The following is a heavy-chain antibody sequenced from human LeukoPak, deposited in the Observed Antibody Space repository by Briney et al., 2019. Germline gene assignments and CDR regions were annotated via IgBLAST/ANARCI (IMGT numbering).Heavy chain of an antibody. V-gene: IGHV4-59*01. Sequence: SETLSLTCTVSGGSIRSYYWSWIRQPPGKGLEWIGYIYYSGSTNYNPSLKSRVTISVDTSKNQFSLKLSSVTAADTAVYYCARVGGSSSWYGGYYYGMDVWGQGTTVTVSS. CDR1: GGSIRSYY. CDR2: IYYSGST. CDR3: ARVGGSSSWYGGYYYGMDV. D-gene: IGHD6-13*01. J-gene: IGHJ6*02.